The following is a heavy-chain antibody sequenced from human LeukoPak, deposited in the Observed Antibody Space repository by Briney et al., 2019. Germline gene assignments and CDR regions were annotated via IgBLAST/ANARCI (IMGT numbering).Heavy chain of an antibody. V-gene: IGHV3-9*01. CDR3: AKDRSLAGYYDSSDFDY. CDR1: GFTFDDYA. CDR2: ISWNSGSI. Sequence: GGSLRLSCAASGFTFDDYAMHWVRQAPGKGLEWVSGISWNSGSIGYADSVKGRFTISRDNAKNSLYLQMNSLRAEDTALYYCAKDRSLAGYYDSSDFDYWGQGTLVTVSS. J-gene: IGHJ4*02. D-gene: IGHD3-22*01.